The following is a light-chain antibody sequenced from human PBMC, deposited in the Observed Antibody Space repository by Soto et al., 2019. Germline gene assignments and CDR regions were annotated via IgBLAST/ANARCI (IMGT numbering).Light chain of an antibody. CDR2: RNN. J-gene: IGLJ1*01. CDR3: AAWDDSLSGGYV. Sequence: QSVLTQPPSASGTPGQRVTISCSGSSSNIGSNYVYWYQQLPGTAPKLLIYRNNQRPSGVPDRFSGSKSGTSGSLAISGLRSEDEADYYCAAWDDSLSGGYVFGTGTKLTFL. V-gene: IGLV1-47*01. CDR1: SSNIGSNY.